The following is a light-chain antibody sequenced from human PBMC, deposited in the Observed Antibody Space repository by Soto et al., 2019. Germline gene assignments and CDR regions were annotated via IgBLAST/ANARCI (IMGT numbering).Light chain of an antibody. V-gene: IGKV3-15*01. CDR3: QQYHNWPPWT. Sequence: EIVMTQSPVTLSVSPGERATLSCRASQSVGGNLAWYQQKYGQPPRLVIYGASTRATGIPATFSGSGSGSEFNLAISSLQSEDFAVYYCQQYHNWPPWTFGQGTKVE. J-gene: IGKJ1*01. CDR2: GAS. CDR1: QSVGGN.